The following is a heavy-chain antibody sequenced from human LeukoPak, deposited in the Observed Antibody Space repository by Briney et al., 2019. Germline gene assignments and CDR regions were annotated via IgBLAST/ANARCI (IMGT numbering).Heavy chain of an antibody. CDR1: GFTFSSYA. Sequence: PGGSLRLSCAASGFTFSSYAMHWVRQAPGKGLEWVAVISYDGSNKYYADSVKGRFTISRDNSKNTLYLQMNSLRAEDTAVYYCARDHYSSGWINRFDPWGQGTLVTVSS. J-gene: IGHJ5*02. D-gene: IGHD6-19*01. CDR2: ISYDGSNK. V-gene: IGHV3-30*04. CDR3: ARDHYSSGWINRFDP.